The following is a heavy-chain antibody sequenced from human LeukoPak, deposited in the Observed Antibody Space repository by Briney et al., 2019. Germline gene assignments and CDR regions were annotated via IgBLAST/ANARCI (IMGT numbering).Heavy chain of an antibody. Sequence: SETLSLTCTVSGGSITSGTFYWGWTRQPPGEGLEWIGTIHHSGSTSYNPSLQSRATIPVDTSNNQFSLKLSSVTAADTAVYYCARAGILSTGDYFDPWGQGTLVTVSS. CDR2: IHHSGST. J-gene: IGHJ5*02. CDR3: ARAGILSTGDYFDP. D-gene: IGHD5/OR15-5a*01. V-gene: IGHV4-39*07. CDR1: GGSITSGTFY.